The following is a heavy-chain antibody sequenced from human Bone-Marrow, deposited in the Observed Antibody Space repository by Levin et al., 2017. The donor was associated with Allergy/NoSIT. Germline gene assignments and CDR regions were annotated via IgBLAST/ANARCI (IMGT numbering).Heavy chain of an antibody. CDR1: GGSITRSNW. V-gene: IGHV4-4*02. Sequence: PSETLSLTCAVSGGSITRSNWWSWVRQPPGKGLEWIGDIYHSANTNYNPSLKSRVSISVDKSKNQFSLKLSSVTAADTAVYYCASSDATFDDWGQGTLVTVSS. D-gene: IGHD2-2*01. CDR3: ASSDATFDD. J-gene: IGHJ4*02. CDR2: IYHSANT.